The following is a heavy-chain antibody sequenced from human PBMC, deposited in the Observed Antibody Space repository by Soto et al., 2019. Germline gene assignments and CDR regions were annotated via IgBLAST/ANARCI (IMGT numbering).Heavy chain of an antibody. CDR2: INAGNGNT. CDR1: GYTFTSYA. CDR3: AREMGWSGDGSGKLSFAI. Sequence: QVQLVQSGAEVKKPGASVKVSCKASGYTFTSYAMHWVRQAPGQRLEWMGWINAGNGNTKYSQKFQGRVTITRDTSASTAYMELSSLRSEDTAVYYCAREMGWSGDGSGKLSFAIWGQGTMVTVSS. D-gene: IGHD2-15*01. J-gene: IGHJ3*02. V-gene: IGHV1-3*01.